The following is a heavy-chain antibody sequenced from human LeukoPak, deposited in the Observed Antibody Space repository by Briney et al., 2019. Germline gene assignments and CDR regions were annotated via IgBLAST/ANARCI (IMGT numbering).Heavy chain of an antibody. J-gene: IGHJ6*03. CDR3: ARGGYSFGSYYMDV. CDR2: INHSGST. D-gene: IGHD5-18*01. CDR1: GGPFSGYY. V-gene: IGHV4-34*01. Sequence: SETLSLTCAVYGGPFSGYYWSWIRQPPGKGLEWIGEINHSGSTNYNPSLKSRVTISVDTSKNQFSLKLSSVTAADTAVYYCARGGYSFGSYYMDVWGKGTTVTVSS.